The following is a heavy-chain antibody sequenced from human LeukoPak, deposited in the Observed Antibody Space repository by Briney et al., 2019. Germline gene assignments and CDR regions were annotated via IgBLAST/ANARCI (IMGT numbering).Heavy chain of an antibody. Sequence: ASVKVSCKAPGYTFTSYYMHWVRQAPGQGLEWMGIINPSGGSTSYAQKFQGRVTMTRDTSTSTVYMELSSLRSEDTAVYCCARDSYQLLSHYYYGMDVWGKGTTVTVSS. D-gene: IGHD2-2*01. CDR1: GYTFTSYY. CDR2: INPSGGST. V-gene: IGHV1-46*01. CDR3: ARDSYQLLSHYYYGMDV. J-gene: IGHJ6*04.